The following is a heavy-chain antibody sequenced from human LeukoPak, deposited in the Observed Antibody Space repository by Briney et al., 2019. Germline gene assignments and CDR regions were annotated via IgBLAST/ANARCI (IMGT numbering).Heavy chain of an antibody. CDR1: GYTFTSYY. D-gene: IGHD5-12*01. CDR3: AHHPRTYSGYDS. Sequence: ASVKVSCKASGYTFTSYYMHWVRQAPGQGLEWMGWINPNSGGTNYAQKFQGRVTMTRDTSISTAYMELSRLRSEDTAVYYCAHHPRTYSGYDSWGQGTLVTVSS. J-gene: IGHJ5*02. V-gene: IGHV1-2*02. CDR2: INPNSGGT.